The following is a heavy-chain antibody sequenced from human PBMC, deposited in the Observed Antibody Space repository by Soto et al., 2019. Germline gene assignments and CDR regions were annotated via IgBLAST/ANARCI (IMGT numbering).Heavy chain of an antibody. CDR2: ISYSGSA. J-gene: IGHJ5*01. Sequence: QVQLQESGPGLVKPSETLSLTCTVSGVSISSYYWSWIRQPPGKGLEWIGFISYSGSATYSPSLKSRVTISVDTSKNQFSLKLSSMTAADTAVYYCARALGITMVASWGQGTLVTVSS. V-gene: IGHV4-59*01. D-gene: IGHD3-10*01. CDR3: ARALGITMVAS. CDR1: GVSISSYY.